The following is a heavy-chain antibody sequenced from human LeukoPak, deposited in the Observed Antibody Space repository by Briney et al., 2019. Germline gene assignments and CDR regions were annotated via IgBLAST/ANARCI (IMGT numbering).Heavy chain of an antibody. CDR3: ARHLGFFLTGHNWFDP. J-gene: IGHJ5*02. CDR1: GYSFTSYW. V-gene: IGHV5-51*01. CDR2: IYPADSDT. D-gene: IGHD3-9*01. Sequence: GESLKISCKGSGYSFTSYWIGWVGQMPGKGLEWMGIIYPADSDTRYSPSFQGQVTISADKSISTAYLQWSSLKASDTAMYYCARHLGFFLTGHNWFDPWGQGTLVTVSS.